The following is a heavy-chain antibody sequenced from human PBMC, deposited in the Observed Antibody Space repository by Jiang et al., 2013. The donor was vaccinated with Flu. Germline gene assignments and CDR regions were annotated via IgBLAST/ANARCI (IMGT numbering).Heavy chain of an antibody. D-gene: IGHD6-13*01. V-gene: IGHV4-39*01. Sequence: RQPPGKGLEWIGSIYYSGSTYYNPSLKSRVTISVDTSKNQFSLKLSSVTAADTAVYYCARPRGSQLVRRNYYYYYMDVWGQRDHGHRLL. CDR2: IYYSGST. J-gene: IGHJ6*03. CDR3: ARPRGSQLVRRNYYYYYMDV.